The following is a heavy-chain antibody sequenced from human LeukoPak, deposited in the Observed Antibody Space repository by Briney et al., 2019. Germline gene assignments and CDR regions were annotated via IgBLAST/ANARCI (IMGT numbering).Heavy chain of an antibody. CDR2: IRYDGSNK. Sequence: GGSLRLSCAASGFTFSSYGMHWVRQAPGKGLEWVAFIRYDGSNKYYADSVKGQFTISRDNSKDTLYLQMNSLRAEDTAVYYCAKSVTTMVRGYFDYWGQGTLVTVSS. D-gene: IGHD3-10*01. J-gene: IGHJ4*02. CDR1: GFTFSSYG. CDR3: AKSVTTMVRGYFDY. V-gene: IGHV3-30*02.